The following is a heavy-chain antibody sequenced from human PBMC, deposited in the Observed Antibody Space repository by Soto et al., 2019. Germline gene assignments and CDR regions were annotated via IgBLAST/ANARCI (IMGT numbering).Heavy chain of an antibody. CDR3: AKDAEVYGSTWPYYYYGMDV. D-gene: IGHD6-13*01. Sequence: GGSLRLSCAASGFTFSSYAMSWVRQAPGKGLEWVSAISGSGGSTYYADSVKGRFTISRDNSKNTLYLQMNSLRAEDTAVYYCAKDAEVYGSTWPYYYYGMDVWGQGTTVTVSS. CDR2: ISGSGGST. V-gene: IGHV3-23*01. J-gene: IGHJ6*02. CDR1: GFTFSSYA.